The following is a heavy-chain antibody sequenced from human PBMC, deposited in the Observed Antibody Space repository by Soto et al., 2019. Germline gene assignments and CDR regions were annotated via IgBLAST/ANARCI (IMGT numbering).Heavy chain of an antibody. CDR1: GGTFSSYA. Sequence: QVQLVQSGAEVKKPGSSVKVSCKASGGTFSSYAISWVRQAPGQGLEWMGGIIPIFGTANYAQKFQGRVKISADKSTSTAYMELSSLRSEDTAVYYCARTPPPLLWFGEYDYWGQGTLVTVSS. V-gene: IGHV1-69*06. CDR2: IIPIFGTA. CDR3: ARTPPPLLWFGEYDY. D-gene: IGHD3-10*01. J-gene: IGHJ4*02.